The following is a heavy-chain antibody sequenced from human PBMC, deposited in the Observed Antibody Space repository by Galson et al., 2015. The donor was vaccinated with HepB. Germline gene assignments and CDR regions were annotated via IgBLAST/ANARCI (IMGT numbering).Heavy chain of an antibody. Sequence: SLRLSCAASGFTFSSYWMHWVRQAPGRGLVWVSRINSDGSSTSYADSVKGRFTIFRDNAKNTLYLQMNSLRAEDTAVYYCARGPGRPYLDYWGQGTLVTVSS. CDR3: ARGPGRPYLDY. CDR1: GFTFSSYW. CDR2: INSDGSST. J-gene: IGHJ4*02. V-gene: IGHV3-74*01. D-gene: IGHD6-6*01.